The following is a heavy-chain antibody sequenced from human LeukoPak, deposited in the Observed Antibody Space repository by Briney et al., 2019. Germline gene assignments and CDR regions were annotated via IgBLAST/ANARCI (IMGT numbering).Heavy chain of an antibody. J-gene: IGHJ4*02. D-gene: IGHD2-15*01. CDR2: INPSGGST. CDR3: ARAYCSGGSFYSEVDY. V-gene: IGHV1-46*01. Sequence: ASVKVSCKASGYTFTSYYMHWVRQAPGQGLEWMGIINPSGGSTSYAQKFQGRVTMTGDTSTSTVYMELSSLRSEDTAVYYCARAYCSGGSFYSEVDYWGQGTLVTVSS. CDR1: GYTFTSYY.